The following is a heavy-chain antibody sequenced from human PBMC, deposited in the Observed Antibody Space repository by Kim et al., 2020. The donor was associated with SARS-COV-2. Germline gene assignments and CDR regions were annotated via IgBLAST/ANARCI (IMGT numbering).Heavy chain of an antibody. D-gene: IGHD4-17*01. CDR3: ARILDYGDYYFDY. J-gene: IGHJ4*02. V-gene: IGHV4-39*01. Sequence: YSNPSPKSRVTISLNTSKHQFSLKLSSVTAADTAVYYCARILDYGDYYFDYWGQGTLVTVSS.